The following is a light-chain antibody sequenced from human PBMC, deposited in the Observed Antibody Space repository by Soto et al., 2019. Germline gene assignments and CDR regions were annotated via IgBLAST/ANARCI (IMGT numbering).Light chain of an antibody. V-gene: IGKV4-1*01. CDR3: HQYSTPPYT. Sequence: DIVLTQSPDSLAVSLGERATLNCKSSQSVLYTSNNRNYLAWYQQKPGQPPKLLIYWASTRESGVPDRFSGSGSGTDFTLTISSLQAEDVAVYYCHQYSTPPYTFGQGTKLEIK. CDR2: WAS. CDR1: QSVLYTSNNRNY. J-gene: IGKJ2*01.